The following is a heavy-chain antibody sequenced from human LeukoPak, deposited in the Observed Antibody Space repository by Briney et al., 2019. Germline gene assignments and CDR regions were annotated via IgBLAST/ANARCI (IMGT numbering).Heavy chain of an antibody. V-gene: IGHV3-74*01. Sequence: GGSLRLSCAASGFTVSSNYMSWVRQAPGKGLVWVSRINPEETTTSYADSVKGRFTISRDNTKNTLYLNMNSLRADDTAMYYCAKDFWSGYYLLSDWGQGTLVTVSS. CDR3: AKDFWSGYYLLSD. CDR1: GFTVSSNY. D-gene: IGHD3-3*01. CDR2: INPEETTT. J-gene: IGHJ4*02.